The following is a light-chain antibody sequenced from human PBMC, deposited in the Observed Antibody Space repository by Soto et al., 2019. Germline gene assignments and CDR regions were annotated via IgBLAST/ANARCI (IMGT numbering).Light chain of an antibody. V-gene: IGKV1-5*01. CDR2: DAS. CDR3: QQYENYWT. Sequence: DIHMTQSPSTLSATAGDRVTITSRASQSISSWLAWYQHKPGKAPKLLIYDASNLDSGVPSRFSGSGSGTEFSLTISNLQPDDCATYYCQQYENYWTFGQGTKVDIK. J-gene: IGKJ1*01. CDR1: QSISSW.